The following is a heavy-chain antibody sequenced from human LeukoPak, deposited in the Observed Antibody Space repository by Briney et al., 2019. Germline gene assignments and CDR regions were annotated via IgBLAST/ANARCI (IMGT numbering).Heavy chain of an antibody. CDR3: ARRRYYDILTGSPGDAFDI. J-gene: IGHJ3*02. D-gene: IGHD3-9*01. Sequence: PSETLSLTCTVSGGSISSGDYYWSWIRQPPGKGLEWIGYIYYSGSTYYNPSLKSRVTISVDTSKNQFSLKLSSVTAADTAVYYCARRRYYDILTGSPGDAFDIWGQGTMVTVSS. V-gene: IGHV4-30-4*01. CDR2: IYYSGST. CDR1: GGSISSGDYY.